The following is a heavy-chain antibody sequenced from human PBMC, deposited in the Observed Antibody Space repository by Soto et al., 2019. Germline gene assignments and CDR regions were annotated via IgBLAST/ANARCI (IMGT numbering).Heavy chain of an antibody. J-gene: IGHJ4*02. V-gene: IGHV1-18*01. CDR1: GYTFTSYG. CDR2: ISGYNGDI. Sequence: QVQLVQSGGEVKQPGASVKVSCKTSGYTFTSYGISWVRQAPGQGLEWMGWISGYNGDIKYVQKFQGRVTLTTDTSTNTAYMEVRSLRSDDTAVYYCARDWVGDLAYWGQGTLVTVSS. CDR3: ARDWVGDLAY. D-gene: IGHD4-17*01.